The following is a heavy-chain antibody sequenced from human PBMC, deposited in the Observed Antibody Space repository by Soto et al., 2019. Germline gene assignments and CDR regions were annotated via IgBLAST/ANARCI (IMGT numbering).Heavy chain of an antibody. Sequence: GGSLRLSCAASGFTVSSNYMSWVRQAPGKGLEWVSGIYSGGSTYYSDSVKGRFTISRDNSKNTLYLQMNSLRAEDTAVYYCATEGDIVVVPAATAHKNWNYEYYWGQGTLVTVSS. J-gene: IGHJ4*02. CDR2: IYSGGST. CDR3: ATEGDIVVVPAATAHKNWNYEYY. V-gene: IGHV3-53*01. D-gene: IGHD2-2*01. CDR1: GFTVSSNY.